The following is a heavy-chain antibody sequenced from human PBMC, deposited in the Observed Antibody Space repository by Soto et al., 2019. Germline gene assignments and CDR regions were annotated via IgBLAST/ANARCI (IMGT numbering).Heavy chain of an antibody. J-gene: IGHJ3*01. D-gene: IGHD3-9*01. CDR3: ARLTGADAFDL. CDR1: GGSISSSSYY. CDR2: LYYSGST. V-gene: IGHV4-39*01. Sequence: QLQLQESGPGLVKPSETLSLTCTVSGGSISSSSYYWGWIRQPPGKGLEWIGSLYYSGSTSYNPSRKSRVPISVDTSKNQFSLKLSSVTAADTAMYYCARLTGADAFDLWGQGTMVTVSS.